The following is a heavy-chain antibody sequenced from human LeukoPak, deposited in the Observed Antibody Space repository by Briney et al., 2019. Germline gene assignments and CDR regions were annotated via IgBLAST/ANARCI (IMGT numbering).Heavy chain of an antibody. CDR1: GGSISSSSYY. Sequence: SETLSLTCTVSGGSISSSSYYWGWIRQPPGKGLEWIGSIYYSGSTYYNPSLKSRVTISVDTSENQFSLKLSSVTAADTAVYYCARRSADYYYYGMDVWGQGTTVTVSS. J-gene: IGHJ6*02. CDR3: ARRSADYYYYGMDV. V-gene: IGHV4-39*01. CDR2: IYYSGST.